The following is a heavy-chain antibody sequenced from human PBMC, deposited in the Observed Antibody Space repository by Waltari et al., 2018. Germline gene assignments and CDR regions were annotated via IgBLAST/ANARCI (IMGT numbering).Heavy chain of an antibody. V-gene: IGHV1-18*01. CDR1: GFIFSHYG. Sequence: QLQLVQSGAEVKKPGASVKVSCKGSGFIFSHYGITWVRQAPGQGLEWMGWISADNGNTNYEQKFQGRVTRTTDTSTSTAYMELRSLRSDDTAVYYCARDDVDSSSFGGFWGQGTLVTVSS. J-gene: IGHJ4*02. CDR3: ARDDVDSSSFGGF. CDR2: ISADNGNT. D-gene: IGHD6-13*01.